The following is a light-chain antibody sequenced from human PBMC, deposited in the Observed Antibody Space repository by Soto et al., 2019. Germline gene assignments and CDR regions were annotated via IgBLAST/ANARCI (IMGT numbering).Light chain of an antibody. Sequence: QSVLTQPASVSGSPGQSITISCTGTSTDVGSYNLVSWYQQHPGKAPKFIIYEGVKRPSGGSNRFSGSKSGDTASLTISGLQAADEAYYYFCSYAGRNTVRFGGGTKVTVL. V-gene: IGLV2-23*01. CDR2: EGV. CDR3: CSYAGRNTVR. CDR1: STDVGSYNL. J-gene: IGLJ2*01.